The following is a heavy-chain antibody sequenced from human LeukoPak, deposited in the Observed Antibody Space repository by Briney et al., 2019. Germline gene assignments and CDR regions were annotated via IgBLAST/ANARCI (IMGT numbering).Heavy chain of an antibody. J-gene: IGHJ6*03. CDR2: IYHSGST. CDR1: GGSFSGYY. D-gene: IGHD6-19*01. Sequence: PSETLSLTCAVYGGSFSGYYWSWIRQPPGKGLEWIGSIYHSGSTYYNPSLKSRVTISVDTSKNQFSLKLSSVTAADTAVYYCARAHSSGWALGPYGYMDVWGKGTTVTVSS. CDR3: ARAHSSGWALGPYGYMDV. V-gene: IGHV4-34*01.